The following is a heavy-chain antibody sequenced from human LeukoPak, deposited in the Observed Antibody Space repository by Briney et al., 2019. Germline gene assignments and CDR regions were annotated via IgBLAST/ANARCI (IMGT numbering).Heavy chain of an antibody. CDR1: GGSISSYY. CDR3: ARGRAGTGSLDY. D-gene: IGHD6-19*01. J-gene: IGHJ4*02. CDR2: IYTSGST. Sequence: SETLSLTCSVSGGSISSYYWSWIRQPAGKGQEWIGRIYTSGSTNYNPSLKSRVTMSIDTSKNQFSLKLSSVTAADTAVYYCARGRAGTGSLDYWGQGTLVTVSS. V-gene: IGHV4-4*07.